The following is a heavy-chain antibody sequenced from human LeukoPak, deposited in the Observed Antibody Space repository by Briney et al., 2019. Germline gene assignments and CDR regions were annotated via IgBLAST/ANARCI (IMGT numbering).Heavy chain of an antibody. V-gene: IGHV3-49*03. CDR2: IRSKAYGGTT. J-gene: IGHJ5*02. D-gene: IGHD1-1*01. Sequence: GGSLRLSCTASGFTFGDYAMSWFRQAPGKGLEWVGFIRSKAYGGTTEYAASVKGRFTISRDDSKSIAYLQMNSLKTEDTAVYYCTRVDTTGRGYNWFDPWXQGXLVTXSX. CDR1: GFTFGDYA. CDR3: TRVDTTGRGYNWFDP.